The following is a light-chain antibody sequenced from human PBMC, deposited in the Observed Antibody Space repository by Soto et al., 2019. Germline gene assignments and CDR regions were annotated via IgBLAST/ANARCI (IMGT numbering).Light chain of an antibody. CDR3: QQYNNWPIT. Sequence: EIVMTQSPATLSVSPGEGATLSCRANQSVSSNLAWYQQKPGPAPRLIIYGASTRATGIPARFSGSGSGTEFTLTISSLQSEDFAVYYCQQYNNWPITFGQGTRLEIK. J-gene: IGKJ5*01. CDR2: GAS. CDR1: QSVSSN. V-gene: IGKV3-15*01.